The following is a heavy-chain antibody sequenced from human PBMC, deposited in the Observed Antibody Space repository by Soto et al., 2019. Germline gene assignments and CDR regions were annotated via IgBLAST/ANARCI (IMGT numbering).Heavy chain of an antibody. CDR1: GYTFTGYY. CDR3: AREEPTSTGTTWGVGYYGMDV. Sequence: ASVKVSCKASGYTFTGYYMHWVRQAPGQGLEWMGWINPNSGGTNYAQKFQGWVTMTRDTSISTAYMELSRLRSDDTAVYYCAREEPTSTGTTWGVGYYGMDVWGQGTTVTVPS. J-gene: IGHJ6*02. CDR2: INPNSGGT. D-gene: IGHD1-7*01. V-gene: IGHV1-2*04.